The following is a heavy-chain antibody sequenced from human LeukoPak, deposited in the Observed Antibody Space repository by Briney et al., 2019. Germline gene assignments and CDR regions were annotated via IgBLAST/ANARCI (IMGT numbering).Heavy chain of an antibody. CDR2: IYYRGST. D-gene: IGHD2-21*01. CDR1: GGSISSVDYY. CDR3: ARDCGGDCYSAGDYFDY. V-gene: IGHV4-30-4*08. J-gene: IGHJ4*02. Sequence: SETLSRNCTVSGGSISSVDYYWRWIRQPPGKGLQRIGYIYYRGSTYYNPSLKSRVTISVDTSKNQFSLKLSSVTAADTAVYYCARDCGGDCYSAGDYFDYWGQGTLVTVSS.